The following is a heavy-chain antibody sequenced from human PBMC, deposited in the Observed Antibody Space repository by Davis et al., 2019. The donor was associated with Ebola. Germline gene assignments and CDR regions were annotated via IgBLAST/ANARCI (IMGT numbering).Heavy chain of an antibody. CDR3: AYSTALYYGMDV. Sequence: AASVKVSCKASGYSFTDDGISWVRQAPGQGLEWMGWISTYNGNTNYAQKVQGRITMTTDTSTSTAYMELRSLRSEDTAVYYCAYSTALYYGMDVWGQGTTVTVSS. V-gene: IGHV1-18*01. D-gene: IGHD6-13*01. CDR1: GYSFTDDG. CDR2: ISTYNGNT. J-gene: IGHJ6*02.